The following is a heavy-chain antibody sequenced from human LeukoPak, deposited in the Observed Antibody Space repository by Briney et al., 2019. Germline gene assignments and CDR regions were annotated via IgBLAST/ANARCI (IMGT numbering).Heavy chain of an antibody. CDR2: ISAYNGNT. CDR3: ARRGSSSWYNWFDP. J-gene: IGHJ5*02. V-gene: IGHV1-18*01. D-gene: IGHD6-13*01. CDR1: GYTFTSYG. Sequence: ASVKVSCKASGYTFTSYGVSWVRQAPGQGLEWMGWISAYNGNTNYAQKLQGRVTMTTDTSTSTAYMELRSLRSDDTAVYYCARRGSSSWYNWFDPWGQGTLVTVSS.